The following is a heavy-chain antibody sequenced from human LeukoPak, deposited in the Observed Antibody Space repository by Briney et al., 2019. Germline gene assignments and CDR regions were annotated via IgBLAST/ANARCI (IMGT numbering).Heavy chain of an antibody. CDR1: GYSFTSYW. J-gene: IGHJ4*02. D-gene: IGHD5-18*01. Sequence: GESLKISCKGSGYSFTSYWIGWVRQMPGKGLEWMGIIYPGDSDTRYSPSFQGQVTISADKSISTAYLQWSSLKASDTAMYYCARQGGYSYAHVRYDYWGQGTLVTVSS. V-gene: IGHV5-51*01. CDR3: ARQGGYSYAHVRYDY. CDR2: IYPGDSDT.